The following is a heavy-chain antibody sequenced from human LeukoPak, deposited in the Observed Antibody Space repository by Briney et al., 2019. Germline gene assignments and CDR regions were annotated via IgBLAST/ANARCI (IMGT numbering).Heavy chain of an antibody. CDR1: GGSISSYY. CDR3: ARDTVFGAQVPGFYGLDE. V-gene: IGHV4-59*01. CDR2: IYYSGST. D-gene: IGHD3-3*01. Sequence: SETLSLTCTVSGGSISSYYWSWIRQPPGKGLEWIGYIYYSGSTNYNPSLKSRVAISVDTSKNQFSLKLSSVTAADTAVYFCARDTVFGAQVPGFYGLDEWGQGALVTVSS. J-gene: IGHJ4*02.